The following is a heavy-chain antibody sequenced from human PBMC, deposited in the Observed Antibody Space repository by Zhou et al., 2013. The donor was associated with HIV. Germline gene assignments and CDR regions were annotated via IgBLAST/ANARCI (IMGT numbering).Heavy chain of an antibody. CDR1: GGTFSSFA. J-gene: IGHJ3*02. V-gene: IGHV1-69*05. CDR3: ARDRTPEGDDAFDI. CDR2: IIPIFGTP. D-gene: IGHD3-10*01. Sequence: QVHLVQSGAEVKKPGSSVKVSCKASGGTFSSFAITWMRQAPGQGLECMGGIIPIFGTPKYAHRFQGRLTITTDTPTNTYHMELTTLQSDDTAVYYCARDRTPEGDDAFDIWAKGQWSPSLQ.